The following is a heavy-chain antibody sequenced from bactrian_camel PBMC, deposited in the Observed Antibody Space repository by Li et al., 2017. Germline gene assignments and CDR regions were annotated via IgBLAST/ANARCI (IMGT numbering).Heavy chain of an antibody. D-gene: IGHD6*01. Sequence: QVQLVESGGGLVQPGGSLRLSCSVTTWSFSRYWMYWVRQAPGKGLEWVSVISSGGGTTYYADSVKGRFTISRDSAKNTVYLQMNNLQPEDTATYYCAEGRGSRGEHCYSLNYWGQGTQVTVS. CDR3: AEGRGSRGEHCYSLNY. CDR2: ISSGGGTT. J-gene: IGHJ4*01. V-gene: IGHV3S1*01. CDR1: TWSFSRYW.